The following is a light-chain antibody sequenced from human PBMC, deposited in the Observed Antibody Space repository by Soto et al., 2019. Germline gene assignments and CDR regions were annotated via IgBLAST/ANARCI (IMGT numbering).Light chain of an antibody. V-gene: IGKV3-15*01. Sequence: EIVMTQSPATLSVSPGERATLSCRASQSVSSNLDWYQQTPGQAPRLLIYGASTRATGIPARFSGSGSGTEFTLTISSLQYEDFAVDYCQQYNNWPPDTFGQGTKLEIK. J-gene: IGKJ2*01. CDR3: QQYNNWPPDT. CDR1: QSVSSN. CDR2: GAS.